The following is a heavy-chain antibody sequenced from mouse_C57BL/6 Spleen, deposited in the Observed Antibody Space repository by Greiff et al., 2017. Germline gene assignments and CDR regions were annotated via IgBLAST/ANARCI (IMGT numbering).Heavy chain of an antibody. CDR2: IYPRDGST. V-gene: IGHV1-78*01. D-gene: IGHD2-5*01. CDR1: GYTFTDHT. J-gene: IGHJ4*01. Sequence: VKLMESDAELVKPGASVKISCKVSGYTFTDHTIHWMKQRPEQGLEWIGYIYPRDGSTKYNEKFKGKATLTADKSSSTAYMQLNSLTSEDSAVYFCATAYYSNYVYAMDYWGQGTSVTVSS. CDR3: ATAYYSNYVYAMDY.